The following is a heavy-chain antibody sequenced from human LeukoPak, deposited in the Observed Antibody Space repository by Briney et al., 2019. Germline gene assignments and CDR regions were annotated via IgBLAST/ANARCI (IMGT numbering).Heavy chain of an antibody. CDR2: IRSKTDGGTT. D-gene: IGHD3-22*01. V-gene: IGHV3-15*01. CDR3: TTVVYASSGTIED. CDR1: GFTFSNAW. J-gene: IGHJ4*02. Sequence: GGSLRLSCAASGFTFSNAWMNWVRQAPGKGLEWVGSIRSKTDGGTTDYAAPVKGRFTISRDDSKNTLYLQMNSLKTEDTAVYYCTTVVYASSGTIEDWGQGTLVTVSS.